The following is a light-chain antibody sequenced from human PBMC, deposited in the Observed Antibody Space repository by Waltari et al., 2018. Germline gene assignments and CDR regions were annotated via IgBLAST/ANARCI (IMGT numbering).Light chain of an antibody. V-gene: IGLV3-1*01. J-gene: IGLJ2*01. CDR3: QTWDTNTGV. CDR1: DLGNKY. Sequence: SYDLIQPPSVSVSPGQPATITCPGDDLGNKYVYWYQQKSGQSPILVIYQDSNRPSGIPERFSASNSENTATLTIRGTQALDEGDFYCQTWDTNTGVFGGGTKLTVL. CDR2: QDS.